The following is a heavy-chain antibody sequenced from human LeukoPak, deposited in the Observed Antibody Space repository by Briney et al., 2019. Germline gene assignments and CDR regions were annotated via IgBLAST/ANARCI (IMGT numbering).Heavy chain of an antibody. Sequence: SETLSLTCTVSGGSIGSSSHFWGWIRQPPGKGLEWIGNIHCSGSTYYNPSLKSRVTISVDTSKNQFSLKLSSVTAADTAVYYCARGLRQDYFDYWGQRTLVTVSS. CDR1: GGSIGSSSHF. V-gene: IGHV4-39*07. D-gene: IGHD5-12*01. J-gene: IGHJ4*02. CDR3: ARGLRQDYFDY. CDR2: IHCSGST.